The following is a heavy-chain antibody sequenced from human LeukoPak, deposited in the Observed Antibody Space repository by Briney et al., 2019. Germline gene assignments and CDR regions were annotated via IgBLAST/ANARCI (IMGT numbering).Heavy chain of an antibody. CDR2: INPSGGST. D-gene: IGHD1-26*01. CDR1: GYTFTSYY. V-gene: IGHV1-46*01. CDR3: ARDVLVGATTEVGYYYYGMDV. Sequence: GASVKGSCKASGYTFTSYYMHWVRQAPGQGLEWMGIINPSGGSTSYAQKFQGRVTMTRDTSTSTVYMELCSLRSEDTAVYYCARDVLVGATTEVGYYYYGMDVWGQGTTVTVSS. J-gene: IGHJ6*02.